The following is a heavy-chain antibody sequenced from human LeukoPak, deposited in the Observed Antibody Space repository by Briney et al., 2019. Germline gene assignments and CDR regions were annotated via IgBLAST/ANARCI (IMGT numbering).Heavy chain of an antibody. CDR3: AMSSVRGAIDY. CDR1: GFTFNTYA. Sequence: PGGSLRLSCEASGFTFNTYAMHWVRQPPGKGLEWVALISYDGSDKIYTDSVKGRFTISRDNSESTLYLQMDSLRGDDAAVYYCAMSSVRGAIDYWGQGTLVTVPA. J-gene: IGHJ4*02. D-gene: IGHD3-10*01. V-gene: IGHV3-30*03. CDR2: ISYDGSDK.